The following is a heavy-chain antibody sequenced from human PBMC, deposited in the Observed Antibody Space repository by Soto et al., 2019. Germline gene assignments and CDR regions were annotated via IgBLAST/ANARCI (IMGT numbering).Heavy chain of an antibody. CDR2: IYYSGST. V-gene: IGHV4-39*01. CDR1: GGSISSSSYY. Sequence: PAETLSLTCTVSGGSISSSSYYWGWIRQPPGKGLEWIGSIYYSGSTYYNPSLKSRVTISVDTSKNQFSLKLSSVTAADTAVYYCARKGSYYDILTGYYGNYGMDVWGQGTTVTVS. CDR3: ARKGSYYDILTGYYGNYGMDV. D-gene: IGHD3-9*01. J-gene: IGHJ6*02.